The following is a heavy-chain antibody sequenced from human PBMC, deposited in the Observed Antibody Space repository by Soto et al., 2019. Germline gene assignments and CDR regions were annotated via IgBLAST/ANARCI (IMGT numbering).Heavy chain of an antibody. CDR1: GYTFPSYV. CDR3: ASDGVRYFDWLAYFDY. V-gene: IGHV1-18*01. CDR2: ICAYNGNT. Sequence: QVQLVQSGAEVKKPGASVMVSSKASGYTFPSYVISGVRQAPGKGLEWTGWICAYNGNTNYAQKLQGRVTMTTDKSTSTADMELRSLRSNDTAVYYCASDGVRYFDWLAYFDYWGQGTLVTVSS. J-gene: IGHJ4*02. D-gene: IGHD3-9*01.